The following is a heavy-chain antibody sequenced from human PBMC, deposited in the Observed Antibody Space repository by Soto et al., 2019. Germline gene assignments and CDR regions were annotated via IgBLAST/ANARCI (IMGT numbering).Heavy chain of an antibody. CDR3: AREGAAAAPFDP. Sequence: QVQLVQSGAEVKKPGSSVKVSCKASGGTFSSYAISWVRQAPGQGREWMGGIIAIFGTGNYAQKFQGRVTITADESTSTAYMELSSLRSEDTAVYYCAREGAAAAPFDPWGQGTLVTVSS. D-gene: IGHD6-13*01. V-gene: IGHV1-69*01. J-gene: IGHJ5*02. CDR2: IIAIFGTG. CDR1: GGTFSSYA.